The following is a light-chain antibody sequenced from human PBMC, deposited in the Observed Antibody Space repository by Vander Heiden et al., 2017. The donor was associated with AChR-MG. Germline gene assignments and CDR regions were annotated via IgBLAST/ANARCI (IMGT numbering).Light chain of an antibody. CDR3: QTWGTGSWV. CDR2: LNSDGSH. CDR1: GGDSSYA. Sequence: QLVLTQSPSASALLGASVTLTCTLSGGDSSYAIEWNQQRPEKGPRYLMKLNSDGSHSKGDGIPDRFSGSSSGAERYLTISSRQSEDEADDYCQTWGTGSWVFGGGTKLTVL. V-gene: IGLV4-69*01. J-gene: IGLJ3*02.